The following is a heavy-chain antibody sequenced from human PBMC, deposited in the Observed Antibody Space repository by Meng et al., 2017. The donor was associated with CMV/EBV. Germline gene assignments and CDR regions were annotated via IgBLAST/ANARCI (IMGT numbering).Heavy chain of an antibody. D-gene: IGHD6-13*01. CDR3: ARGGIAAAGLH. J-gene: IGHJ4*02. Sequence: HLQLRAAAPGLVKLSRILPLTCTASVGSISSSSYYCGWIRQPPGKGLEWIGSIYYSGSTYYNPSLKSRVTISVDTSKNQFSLKLSSVTAADTAVYYCARGGIAAAGLHWGQGTLVTVSS. CDR2: IYYSGST. CDR1: VGSISSSSYY. V-gene: IGHV4-39*07.